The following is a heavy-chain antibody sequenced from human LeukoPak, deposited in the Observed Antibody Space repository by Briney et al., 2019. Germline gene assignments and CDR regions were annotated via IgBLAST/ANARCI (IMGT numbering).Heavy chain of an antibody. CDR1: GYTFTGYY. D-gene: IGHD3-22*01. Sequence: ASVKVSCKVSGYTFTGYYMHWVRQAPGQGLEWMGWINPHSGGTNSAQMFQGRVTMTRDTSISTAYMELGRLRSDDTAVYYCARAPYYYDSSGPIDYWGQGTLVTVSS. CDR3: ARAPYYYDSSGPIDY. J-gene: IGHJ4*02. V-gene: IGHV1-2*02. CDR2: INPHSGGT.